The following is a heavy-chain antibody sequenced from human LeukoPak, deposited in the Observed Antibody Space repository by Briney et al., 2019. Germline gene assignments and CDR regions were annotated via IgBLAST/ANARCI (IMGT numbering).Heavy chain of an antibody. D-gene: IGHD1-26*01. V-gene: IGHV3-7*01. Sequence: GGSLRLSCAASGFTFSSYWMSWVRQAPGKGLEWVANIKQDGSEKYYVDSVKGRFTISRDNAENSLYLQMNSLRAEDTAVYYCARVEGATAYYFDYWGQGTLVTVSS. CDR3: ARVEGATAYYFDY. CDR2: IKQDGSEK. J-gene: IGHJ4*02. CDR1: GFTFSSYW.